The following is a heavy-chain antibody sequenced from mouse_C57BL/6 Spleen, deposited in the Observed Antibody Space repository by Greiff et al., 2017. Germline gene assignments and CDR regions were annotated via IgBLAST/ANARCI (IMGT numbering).Heavy chain of an antibody. J-gene: IGHJ2*01. V-gene: IGHV1-63*01. CDR1: GYTFTNYW. Sequence: VQLQQSGAELVRPGTSVKMSCKASGYTFTNYWIGWAKQRPGHGLEWIGEIYPGGGYTNYNEKFKGKATLTADKSSSTAYMQLSSLTSEDSAIYYCARKSSQGFFDYWGQGTTLTVSS. CDR2: IYPGGGYT. D-gene: IGHD3-3*01. CDR3: ARKSSQGFFDY.